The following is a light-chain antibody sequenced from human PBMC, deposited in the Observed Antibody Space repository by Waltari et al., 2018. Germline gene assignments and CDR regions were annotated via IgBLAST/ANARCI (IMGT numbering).Light chain of an antibody. CDR3: YAAADNNRV. J-gene: IGLJ3*02. V-gene: IGLV3-27*01. CDR2: KDT. Sequence: SYEMTQPSSVSVSPGQTARNTCSGEVLTETYARWFQQKPGQAPVLVIFKDTERPSGISERFSGSSSGTTVTLTIRGAQVEDEGDYYCYAAADNNRVFGGGTKLTVL. CDR1: VLTETY.